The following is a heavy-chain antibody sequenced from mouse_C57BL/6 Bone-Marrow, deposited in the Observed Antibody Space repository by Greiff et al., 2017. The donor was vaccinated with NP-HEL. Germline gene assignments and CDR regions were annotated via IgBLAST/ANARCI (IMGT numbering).Heavy chain of an antibody. CDR1: GFTFSSYG. CDR3: ARPLRPYYFDY. V-gene: IGHV5-6*01. Sequence: EVQLVESGGDLVKPGGSLKLSCAASGFTFSSYGMSWVRQTPDKRLEWVATISSGGSYTYYPDSVKGRFTISRDNAKNTLYLQMSSLKSEDTAMYYCARPLRPYYFDYWGQGTTLTVSS. J-gene: IGHJ2*01. D-gene: IGHD2-12*01. CDR2: ISSGGSYT.